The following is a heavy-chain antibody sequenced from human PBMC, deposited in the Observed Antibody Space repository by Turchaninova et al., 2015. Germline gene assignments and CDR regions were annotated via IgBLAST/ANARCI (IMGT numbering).Heavy chain of an antibody. J-gene: IGHJ4*02. CDR2: INHGGST. Sequence: QVQLQQWGAGLLKPSETLSLTCAVYGGFFSGYYWSWVRQPPGKGLEWIGEINHGGSTNHNPSLKSRVTISVDTSKNQFSLKLSSVTAADTAVYYCARDSSGYSNFDYWGQGTLVTVSS. D-gene: IGHD3-22*01. CDR1: GGFFSGYY. V-gene: IGHV4-34*01. CDR3: ARDSSGYSNFDY.